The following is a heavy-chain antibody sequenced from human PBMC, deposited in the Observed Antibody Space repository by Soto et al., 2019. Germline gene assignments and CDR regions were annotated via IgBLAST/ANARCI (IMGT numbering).Heavy chain of an antibody. J-gene: IGHJ4*02. V-gene: IGHV1-8*01. CDR3: AKVSRKGSAIDFDY. Sequence: QVQLVQSGAELKKPGASVKVSCKASGYTFSNYDMNWVRQATGQGPEWIGWVNPNNGGTGYAQKFQGRVTLTTDISTTTAYMELTSLRSEATAIYYCAKVSRKGSAIDFDYWGQGTLITVSS. CDR2: VNPNNGGT. D-gene: IGHD3-10*01. CDR1: GYTFSNYD.